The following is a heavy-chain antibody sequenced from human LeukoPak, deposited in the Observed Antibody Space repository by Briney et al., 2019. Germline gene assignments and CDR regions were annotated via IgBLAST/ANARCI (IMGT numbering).Heavy chain of an antibody. CDR2: IKQDGSEK. J-gene: IGHJ4*02. CDR1: GFTFSSYS. Sequence: GSLRLSCAASGFTFSSYSMNWVRQAPGKGLEWVANIKQDGSEKYYVDSVKGRFTISRDNAKNSLYLQMNSLRAEDTAVYYCARERMTTVTRAPYFDYWGQGTLVTVSS. CDR3: ARERMTTVTRAPYFDY. D-gene: IGHD4-11*01. V-gene: IGHV3-7*01.